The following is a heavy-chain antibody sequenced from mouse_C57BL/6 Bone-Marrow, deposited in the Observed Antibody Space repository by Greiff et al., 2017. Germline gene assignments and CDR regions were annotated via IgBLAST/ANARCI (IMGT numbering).Heavy chain of an antibody. CDR2: IYPGDGDT. V-gene: IGHV1-82*01. CDR1: GYAFSSSW. J-gene: IGHJ2*01. CDR3: ARAGDCYYFYYFDY. D-gene: IGHD2-3*01. Sequence: VQLVESGPELVKPGASVKISCKASGYAFSSSWMNWVKQRPGKGLEWIGRIYPGDGDTNYNGKFKGKATLTAAKSSSTAYMQLSSPTSEDSAVYFCARAGDCYYFYYFDYWGQGTTLTVSS.